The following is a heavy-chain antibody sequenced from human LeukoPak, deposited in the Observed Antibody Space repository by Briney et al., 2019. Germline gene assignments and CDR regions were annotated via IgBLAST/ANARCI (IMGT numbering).Heavy chain of an antibody. CDR1: GGTFSSYA. V-gene: IGHV1-2*02. D-gene: IGHD6-19*01. CDR2: INPNSGGT. Sequence: GASVKVSCKASGGTFSSYAISWVRQAPGQGLEWMGWINPNSGGTNYAQKFQGRVTMTRDTSISTAYMELSRLRFDDTAVYYCARNTSSDWDTNVYWGQGTLVTVSS. J-gene: IGHJ4*02. CDR3: ARNTSSDWDTNVY.